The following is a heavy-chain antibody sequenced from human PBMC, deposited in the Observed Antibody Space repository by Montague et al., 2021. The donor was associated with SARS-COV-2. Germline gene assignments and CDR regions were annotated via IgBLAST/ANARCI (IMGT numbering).Heavy chain of an antibody. V-gene: IGHV4-34*01. J-gene: IGHJ4*02. CDR3: ARAGLAVFDF. Sequence: SETLSLTCAVSGGSFGESYYWTWLRQTPGKTLEWIAEINHRRTAKYNSSLTNRVAISVDTSKREIYLNLTSVTDADTATYYCARAGLAVFDFWGQGSLVIVSS. D-gene: IGHD6-19*01. CDR1: GGSFGESYY. CDR2: INHRRTA.